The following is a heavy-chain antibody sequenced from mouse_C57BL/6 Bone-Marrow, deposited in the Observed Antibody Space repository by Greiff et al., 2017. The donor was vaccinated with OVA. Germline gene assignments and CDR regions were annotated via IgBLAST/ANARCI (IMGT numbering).Heavy chain of an antibody. CDR3: ARDRTGPYYYAMDY. CDR1: GFTFSSYA. J-gene: IGHJ4*01. V-gene: IGHV5-4*01. CDR2: ISDGGSYT. Sequence: EVQLVESGGGLVKPGGSLKLSCAASGFTFSSYAMSWVRQTPEKRLEWVATISDGGSYTYYPDNVKGRFTISRDNAKNNLYLQMSHLKSEDTAMYYCARDRTGPYYYAMDYWGQGTSVTVSS. D-gene: IGHD4-1*01.